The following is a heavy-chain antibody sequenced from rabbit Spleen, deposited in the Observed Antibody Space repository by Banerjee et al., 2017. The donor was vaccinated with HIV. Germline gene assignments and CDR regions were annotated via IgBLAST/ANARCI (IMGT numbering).Heavy chain of an antibody. CDR1: GFDLNSYG. J-gene: IGHJ4*01. D-gene: IGHD2-1*01. CDR3: VRLLFYHYGVNL. CDR2: IDPIFGSV. V-gene: IGHV1S47*01. Sequence: QEQLVESGGGLVQPGGSLKLSCKASGFDLNSYGVSWVRQAPGKGLEWIGYIDPIFGSVFYASCENGLFTFSCLNTQNTLYLLLNSLTASDTATYFCVRLLFYHYGVNLWGHVPLVTVS.